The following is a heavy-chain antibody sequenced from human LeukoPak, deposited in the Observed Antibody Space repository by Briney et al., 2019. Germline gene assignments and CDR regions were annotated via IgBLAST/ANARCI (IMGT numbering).Heavy chain of an antibody. CDR3: ATSYYGSGSYFVGWFDP. CDR1: GYTFTGYY. CDR2: FDPEDGET. Sequence: ASVKVSCKASGYTFTGYYMHWVRQAPGKGLEWMGGFDPEDGETIYAQKFQGRVTMTEDTSTDTAYMELSSLRSEDTAVYYCATSYYGSGSYFVGWFDPWGQGTLVTVSS. J-gene: IGHJ5*02. D-gene: IGHD3-10*01. V-gene: IGHV1-24*01.